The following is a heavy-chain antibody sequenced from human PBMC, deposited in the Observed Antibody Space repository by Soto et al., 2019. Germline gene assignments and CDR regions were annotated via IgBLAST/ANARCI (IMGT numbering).Heavy chain of an antibody. V-gene: IGHV1-18*01. CDR3: ARDDLGEYRGAFDI. J-gene: IGHJ3*02. CDR1: GYTFTSYG. D-gene: IGHD3-16*01. Sequence: ASVKVSCKASGYTFTSYGISWVRQAPGQGLEWMGWISAYNGNTNYAQKLQGRVTMTTDTSTSTAYMELRSLRSDDTAVYYCARDDLGEYRGAFDIWGQGTMVTVSS. CDR2: ISAYNGNT.